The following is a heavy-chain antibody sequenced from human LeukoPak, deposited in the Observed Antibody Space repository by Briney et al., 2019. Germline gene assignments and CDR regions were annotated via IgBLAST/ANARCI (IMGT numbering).Heavy chain of an antibody. CDR1: GFTFSSYS. J-gene: IGHJ6*02. V-gene: IGHV3-21*01. D-gene: IGHD2-2*01. Sequence: GGSLRLSCAASGFTFSSYSMNRVRQAPGKGLEWVSSISSSSSYIYCADSAKGRFTISRDNAKISLYLQMNSLRAEDTAVYYCARDECSSTSCYLPYYYYGMDVWGQGTLVTVSS. CDR2: ISSSSSYI. CDR3: ARDECSSTSCYLPYYYYGMDV.